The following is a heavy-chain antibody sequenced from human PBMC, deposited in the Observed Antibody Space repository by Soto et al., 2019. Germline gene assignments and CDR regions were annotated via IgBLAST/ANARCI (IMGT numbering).Heavy chain of an antibody. CDR3: ASSWADDYSNY. CDR2: IYSGGST. J-gene: IGHJ4*02. V-gene: IGHV3-53*01. Sequence: GGSLRLSCAASGFTVSSNYMSWVRQAPGKGLEWVSVIYSGGSTYYADSVKGRFTISRDNSKNTLYLQMNSLRAEDTAVYYCASSWADDYSNYWGQGTLVTVSS. CDR1: GFTVSSNY. D-gene: IGHD4-4*01.